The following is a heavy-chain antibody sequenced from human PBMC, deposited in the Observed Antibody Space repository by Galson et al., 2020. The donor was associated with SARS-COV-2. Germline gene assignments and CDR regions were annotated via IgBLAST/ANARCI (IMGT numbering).Heavy chain of an antibody. J-gene: IGHJ6*02. CDR1: GFTFSSYS. CDR3: ASKVVSENYDFWSSYYYYGMDV. V-gene: IGHV3-21*01. CDR2: ISSSSSYI. D-gene: IGHD3-3*01. Sequence: GESLKISCAASGFTFSSYSMNWVRQAPGKGLEWVSSISSSSSYIYYADSVKGRFTISRDNAKNSLYLQMNSLRAEDTAVYYCASKVVSENYDFWSSYYYYGMDVWGQGTTVTVSS.